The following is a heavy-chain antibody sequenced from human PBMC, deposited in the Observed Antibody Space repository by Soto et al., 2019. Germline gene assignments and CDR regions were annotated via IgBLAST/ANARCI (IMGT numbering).Heavy chain of an antibody. CDR1: GYTFTSYG. CDR3: ARDQSPYSTMPVSYYGMDV. Sequence: QVQLVQSGAEVKKPGASVKVSCKASGYTFTSYGISWVRQAPGQGLEWIGWISAYNGNTNYAQKLQGRVTMNTATSTSTAYMELRSLRSDATAVYYCARDQSPYSTMPVSYYGMDVWGQGTTVTVSS. V-gene: IGHV1-18*04. CDR2: ISAYNGNT. J-gene: IGHJ6*02. D-gene: IGHD2-2*01.